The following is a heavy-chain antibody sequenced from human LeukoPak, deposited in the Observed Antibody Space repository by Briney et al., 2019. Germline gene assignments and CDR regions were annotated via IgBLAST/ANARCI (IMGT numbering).Heavy chain of an antibody. CDR3: ARHKLPRLPRGEVAIRGVINYFDS. V-gene: IGHV4-34*01. CDR2: INQSGNT. Sequence: SETLSLTCAVYGGSFSGYYWSWIRQFPGKGLEWIGQINQSGNTNYNPSLKSRVTISVDTSKNQVSLKLSSVTAADTAVYYCARHKLPRLPRGEVAIRGVINYFDSWGQGTLVTVSS. D-gene: IGHD3-10*01. J-gene: IGHJ4*02. CDR1: GGSFSGYY.